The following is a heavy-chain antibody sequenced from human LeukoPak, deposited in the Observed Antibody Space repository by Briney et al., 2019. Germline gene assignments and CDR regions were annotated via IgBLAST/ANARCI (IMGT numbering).Heavy chain of an antibody. CDR1: GYSSSSGYY. D-gene: IGHD3-3*01. Sequence: SETLSLXCTVSGYSSSSGYYWGWIRQPPGKGLEWIGSIYHSGSTYYNPSLKSRVTISVDTSKNQFSLKLSSVTAADTAVYYCARKTIFGVVTAPSFDYWGQGTLVTVSS. CDR3: ARKTIFGVVTAPSFDY. CDR2: IYHSGST. J-gene: IGHJ4*02. V-gene: IGHV4-38-2*02.